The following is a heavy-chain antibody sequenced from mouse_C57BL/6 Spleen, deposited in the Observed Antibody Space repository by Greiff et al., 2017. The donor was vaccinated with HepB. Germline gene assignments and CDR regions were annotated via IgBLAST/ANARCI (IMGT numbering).Heavy chain of an antibody. CDR2: INPYNGGT. V-gene: IGHV1-19*01. Sequence: EVQLQQSGPVLVKPGASVKMSCKASGYTFTDYYMNWVKQSHGKSLEWIGVINPYNGGTSYNQKFKGKATLTVDKSSSTAYMELNSLTSEDSAVYYCARGDYYYGSSPFAYWGQGTLVTVSA. J-gene: IGHJ3*01. D-gene: IGHD1-1*01. CDR1: GYTFTDYY. CDR3: ARGDYYYGSSPFAY.